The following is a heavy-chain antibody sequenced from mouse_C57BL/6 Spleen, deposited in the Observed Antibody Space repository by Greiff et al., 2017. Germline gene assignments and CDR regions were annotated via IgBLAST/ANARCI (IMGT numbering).Heavy chain of an antibody. CDR2: INPNNGGT. D-gene: IGHD1-1*01. CDR1: GYTFTDYY. CDR3: ARVGYYGRVDY. J-gene: IGHJ2*01. V-gene: IGHV1-26*01. Sequence: VQLQQSGPELVKPGASVKISCKASGYTFTDYYMNWVKQSHGKSLEWIGDINPNNGGTSYNQKFKGKATLTVDKSSSTAYMELRSLTSEDSAVYYCARVGYYGRVDYWGQGTTLTVSS.